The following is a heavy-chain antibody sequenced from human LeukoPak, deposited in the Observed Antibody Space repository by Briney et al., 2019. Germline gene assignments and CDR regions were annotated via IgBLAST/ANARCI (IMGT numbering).Heavy chain of an antibody. D-gene: IGHD5-12*01. Sequence: SETLSLTCTVSGGSIRSYFWSWLRQPPGKGLEWIGYIWDTEITDYNPSLKSRVTTSLDTSKNHFSLKLRSVTAADTALYFCARGIVLATDDAFDIWGQGTLVTVSS. CDR1: GGSIRSYF. CDR3: ARGIVLATDDAFDI. CDR2: IWDTEIT. J-gene: IGHJ3*02. V-gene: IGHV4-59*01.